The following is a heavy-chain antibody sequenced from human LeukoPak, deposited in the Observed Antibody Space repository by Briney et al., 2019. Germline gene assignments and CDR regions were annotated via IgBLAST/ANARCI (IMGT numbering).Heavy chain of an antibody. J-gene: IGHJ6*03. CDR3: ARRKGYYDFWSGYYTSDYYYYMDV. V-gene: IGHV1-69*06. CDR1: GYTFTSYG. Sequence: SVKVSCKASGYTFTSYGFSWVRQPPGQGLEWMGGIIPIFGTANYAQKFQGRVTITADKSTSTAYMELSSLRSEDTAVYYCARRKGYYDFWSGYYTSDYYYYMDVWGKGTTVTVSS. CDR2: IIPIFGTA. D-gene: IGHD3-3*01.